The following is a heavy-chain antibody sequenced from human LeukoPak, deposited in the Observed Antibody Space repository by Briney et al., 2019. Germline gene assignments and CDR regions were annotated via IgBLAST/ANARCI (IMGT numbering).Heavy chain of an antibody. D-gene: IGHD3-10*01. J-gene: IGHJ5*02. CDR2: IYYSGST. V-gene: IGHV4-59*01. Sequence: SETLSLTCTVSGGSISSYYWSWIRQPPGKGLEWIGYIYYSGSTNYKPSVKSRVTISVDTSKNQFSLKLSSVTAADTAVYYCARGGYYGSGNDFRFDPWGQGTLVTVSS. CDR3: ARGGYYGSGNDFRFDP. CDR1: GGSISSYY.